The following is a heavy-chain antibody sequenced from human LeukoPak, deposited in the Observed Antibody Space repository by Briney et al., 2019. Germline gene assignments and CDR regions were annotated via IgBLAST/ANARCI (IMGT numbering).Heavy chain of an antibody. CDR3: ARVKYYDILTGYDAFDI. Sequence: SSETLSLTCTVSGGSISSYYWSWIRWPPGKGLEWIGYIYYSGSTNYNPSLKSRVTISVDTSKNQFSLKLSSVTAADTAVYYCARVKYYDILTGYDAFDIWGQGTMVTVSS. V-gene: IGHV4-59*01. CDR1: GGSISSYY. J-gene: IGHJ3*02. CDR2: IYYSGST. D-gene: IGHD3-9*01.